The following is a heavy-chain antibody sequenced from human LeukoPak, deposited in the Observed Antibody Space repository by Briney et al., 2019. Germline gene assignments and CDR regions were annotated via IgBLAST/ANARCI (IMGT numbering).Heavy chain of an antibody. CDR2: ITRSGSTV. J-gene: IGHJ3*02. CDR3: ARAAWDAFGI. D-gene: IGHD2-2*01. CDR1: GFTFRNYD. V-gene: IGHV3-48*03. Sequence: GGSLRLSCAASGFTFRNYDMNWVRQAPGKGLEWVSYITRSGSTVYYADSVKGRFTISRDNSKNSLYLQMNSLRAEDTAVYYCARAAWDAFGIWGQGTMVTVSS.